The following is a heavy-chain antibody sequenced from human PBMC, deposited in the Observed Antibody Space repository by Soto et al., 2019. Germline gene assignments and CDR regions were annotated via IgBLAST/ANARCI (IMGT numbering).Heavy chain of an antibody. J-gene: IGHJ4*02. Sequence: QVQLVQSGAEVKKPESSVKVSCKAPRGTFCTYAISWVRQAPGQGLEWMGGIIPMFGTANYAQRFQDRVTITADESTNTVYMELSSLRSEDTAVYFCASGIQLWLRRINNGYSGWGQGTLVTVS. CDR1: RGTFCTYA. V-gene: IGHV1-69*12. CDR2: IIPMFGTA. D-gene: IGHD5-18*01. CDR3: ASGIQLWLRRINNGYSG.